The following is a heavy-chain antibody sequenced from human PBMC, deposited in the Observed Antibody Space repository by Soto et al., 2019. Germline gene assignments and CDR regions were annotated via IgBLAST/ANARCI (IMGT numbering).Heavy chain of an antibody. Sequence: QVQLQESGPGLVKPSQTLSLSCSVSGGPISTPGYYWSWIRQSPEKGLEWMGYIHHTGSTNHNPSLGVRLSISVDTSNNQFWLKLMCMSVADAAREVCASSGKAARGRCEELEYWCQRTQVTVSS. J-gene: IGHJ4*02. CDR1: GGPISTPGYY. V-gene: IGHV4-30-4*03. CDR3: ASSGKAARGRCEELEY. D-gene: IGHD3-10*01. CDR2: IHHTGST.